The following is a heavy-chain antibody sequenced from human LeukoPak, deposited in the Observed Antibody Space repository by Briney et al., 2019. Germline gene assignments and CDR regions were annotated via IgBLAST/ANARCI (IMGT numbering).Heavy chain of an antibody. Sequence: GGSLRLSCAASGFTFSTTWVHWVRQAPGQGLVWVSRIDGDARTIDYADSVKGRFIISRDNAKDTLYLQMNSLGPEDTAVYYCATAGAFYFQNWGQGTLVTVSS. J-gene: IGHJ4*02. CDR1: GFTFSTTW. V-gene: IGHV3-74*01. D-gene: IGHD1-1*01. CDR3: ATAGAFYFQN. CDR2: IDGDARTI.